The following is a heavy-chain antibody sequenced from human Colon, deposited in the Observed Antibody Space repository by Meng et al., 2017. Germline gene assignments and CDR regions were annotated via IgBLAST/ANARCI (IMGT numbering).Heavy chain of an antibody. Sequence: GPGSARPPRILSLICAVSRAPVTVTDHQWGWVRQPPGKGLEWIGYAKLDYANTNYPPSLKSRVNVSLATTKNQFSLNVRSVTAADTVVYYCAKDRKHYGERGWFDPWGQGTLVTVSS. CDR1: RAPVTVTDHQ. CDR2: AKLDYANT. J-gene: IGHJ5*02. D-gene: IGHD4-17*01. V-gene: IGHV4-61*08. CDR3: AKDRKHYGERGWFDP.